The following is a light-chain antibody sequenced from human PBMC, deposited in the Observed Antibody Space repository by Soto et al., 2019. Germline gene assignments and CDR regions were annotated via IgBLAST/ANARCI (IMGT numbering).Light chain of an antibody. Sequence: VLTQPPSASGTPGQRVTISCSGSSSNIGSNYVYWYQQLPGTAPKLLIYRNNQRPSGVPDRFSGSKSGTSASLAISGLRSEDEADYYCAAWDDSLSVLVFGGGTKLTVL. CDR1: SSNIGSNY. V-gene: IGLV1-47*01. CDR2: RNN. J-gene: IGLJ2*01. CDR3: AAWDDSLSVLV.